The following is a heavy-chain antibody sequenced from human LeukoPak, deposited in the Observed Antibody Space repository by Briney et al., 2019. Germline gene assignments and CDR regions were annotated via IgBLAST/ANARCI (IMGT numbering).Heavy chain of an antibody. V-gene: IGHV1-2*02. Sequence: ASVKVSCKASGYTFTGYYMHWVRQAPGQGLVWMGWVNPNSGGTKYAQKFQDRVIMTRDTSISTAYMELSRLRSDDTAVYYCARGSGYYDSSGYYNFDYWGQGTLVTVSS. D-gene: IGHD3-22*01. CDR1: GYTFTGYY. CDR2: VNPNSGGT. CDR3: ARGSGYYDSSGYYNFDY. J-gene: IGHJ4*02.